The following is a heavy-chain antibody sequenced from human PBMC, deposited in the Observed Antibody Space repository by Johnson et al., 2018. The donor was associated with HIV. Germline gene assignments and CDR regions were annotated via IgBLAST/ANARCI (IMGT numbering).Heavy chain of an antibody. CDR1: GFTFSSYW. CDR3: ARDMKGQPVRSDGAFDI. V-gene: IGHV3-7*01. CDR2: IKQDGSEK. J-gene: IGHJ3*02. Sequence: VQLVESGGGLVQPGGSLRLSCAASGFTFSSYWMSWVRQAPGKGLEWVANIKQDGSEKYYVDSVKGRFTISRDKAKNSLYLQMNRRRAEDTAVYYCARDMKGQPVRSDGAFDIWGQGTMVTVSS. D-gene: IGHD6-6*01.